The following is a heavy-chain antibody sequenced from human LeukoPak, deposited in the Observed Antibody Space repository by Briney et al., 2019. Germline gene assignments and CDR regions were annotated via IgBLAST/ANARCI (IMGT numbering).Heavy chain of an antibody. Sequence: ASVTVSCKASGYTFTSYGISWVRQAPGQGLEWMGWISAYNGNTNYAQKLQGRVTMTTDTSTSTAYMELRSLRSDDTAVYYCAREVIAAAGAGYYYYGMDVWGQGTTVTVSS. CDR1: GYTFTSYG. CDR3: AREVIAAAGAGYYYYGMDV. J-gene: IGHJ6*02. CDR2: ISAYNGNT. D-gene: IGHD6-13*01. V-gene: IGHV1-18*01.